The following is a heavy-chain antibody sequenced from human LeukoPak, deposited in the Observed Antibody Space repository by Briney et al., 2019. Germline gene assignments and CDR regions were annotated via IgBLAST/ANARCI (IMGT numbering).Heavy chain of an antibody. CDR1: GFPLRHYW. CDR3: ARVDDYGDYALLFDS. Sequence: GGSLRLSCAASGFPLRHYWMHWVRQAPGKGLVWVSRINSDGSSTNYADSVKGRFTISRDNAKNTLFLLMNSLRAEDTAVYYCARVDDYGDYALLFDSWGQGTLVTVSS. D-gene: IGHD4-17*01. J-gene: IGHJ4*02. V-gene: IGHV3-74*01. CDR2: INSDGSST.